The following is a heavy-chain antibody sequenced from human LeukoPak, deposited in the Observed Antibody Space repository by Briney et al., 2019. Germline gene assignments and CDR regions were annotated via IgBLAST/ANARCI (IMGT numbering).Heavy chain of an antibody. V-gene: IGHV4-4*08. D-gene: IGHD6-13*01. CDR3: ARGVAAAGIDY. CDR1: GGSISRYY. J-gene: IGHJ4*02. CDR2: IYSSGTT. Sequence: SETLSLTCTVSGGSISRYYWSWIRQPPGKGLEWVGYIYSSGTTKYNPSLKSRATISLDTSKSQLSLSLTSVSAADTAVYYCARGVAAAGIDYWGQGTLVTVSS.